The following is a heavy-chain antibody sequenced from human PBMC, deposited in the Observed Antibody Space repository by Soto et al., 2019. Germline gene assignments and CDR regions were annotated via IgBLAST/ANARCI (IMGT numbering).Heavy chain of an antibody. V-gene: IGHV4-59*01. CDR3: AQTTGWPGFDY. CDR2: IYNGERT. CDR1: GASIRNFY. Sequence: QVHLQESGPGLVKPSETMSLTCTASGASIRNFYWNWVRQFPGKGLELIGRIYNGERTNDNPSLKGRVTISVDTSKNQFSLKLSSVTVADTAVYYFAQTTGWPGFDYWGQGTLVAVSS. J-gene: IGHJ4*02. D-gene: IGHD6-19*01.